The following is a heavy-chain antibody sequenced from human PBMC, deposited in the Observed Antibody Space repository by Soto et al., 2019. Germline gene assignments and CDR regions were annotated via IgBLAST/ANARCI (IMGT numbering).Heavy chain of an antibody. Sequence: SETLSLTCTVSGDSINNNNFYWSWIRQYPGKGLEWIGYIYHSGSTYYNPSLKSRVTISVDTSRNQFSLKLSSVTAADTAVYYCATSSIGDSSGYFPFWGQGTLVTVSS. CDR2: IYHSGST. CDR3: ATSSIGDSSGYFPF. CDR1: GDSINNNNFY. D-gene: IGHD3-22*01. V-gene: IGHV4-31*03. J-gene: IGHJ4*02.